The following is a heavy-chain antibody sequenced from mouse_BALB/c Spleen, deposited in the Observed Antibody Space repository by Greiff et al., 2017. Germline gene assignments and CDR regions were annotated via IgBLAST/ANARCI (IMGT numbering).Heavy chain of an antibody. CDR3: ALITTVVATYYFDY. CDR2: IDPANGNT. J-gene: IGHJ2*01. V-gene: IGHV14-3*02. Sequence: EVQLQQSGAELVKPGASVKLSCTASGFNIKDTYMHWVKQRPEQGLEWIGRIDPANGNTKYDPKFQGKATITADTSSNTAYLQLSSLTSEDTAVYYCALITTVVATYYFDYWGQGTTLTVSS. D-gene: IGHD1-1*01. CDR1: GFNIKDTY.